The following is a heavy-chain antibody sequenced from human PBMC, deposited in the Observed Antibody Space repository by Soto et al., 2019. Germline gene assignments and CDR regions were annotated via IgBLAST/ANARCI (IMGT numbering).Heavy chain of an antibody. CDR1: GFTFSSYA. V-gene: IGHV3-30*03. J-gene: IGHJ4*02. CDR2: ISYAGSDK. CDR3: AXXXGVXSPESYDY. D-gene: IGHD2-8*01. Sequence: QVQLVESGGGVVQPGRSLRLSCAASGFTFSSYAMHWVRQAPXKGLERVAVISYAGSDKYYADSVKGRFTVSRDNSKXXXXXXXXXXXXXXXXXXXXAXXXGVXSPESYDYWGQGTLITVSS.